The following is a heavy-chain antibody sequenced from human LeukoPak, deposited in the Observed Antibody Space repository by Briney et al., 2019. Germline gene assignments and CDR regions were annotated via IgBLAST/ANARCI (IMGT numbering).Heavy chain of an antibody. J-gene: IGHJ4*02. Sequence: AGGSLRLSCAASGFTFNDYAMHWVRQTPGKGLEWVSLISGDGDTTYYADSVKGRFTISKDNSKNTLFLQMNSLRAEGTAVYYCARGLVPGFLDYWGQGTPVTVSS. CDR3: ARGLVPGFLDY. CDR1: GFTFNDYA. D-gene: IGHD4-11*01. CDR2: ISGDGDTT. V-gene: IGHV3-43*02.